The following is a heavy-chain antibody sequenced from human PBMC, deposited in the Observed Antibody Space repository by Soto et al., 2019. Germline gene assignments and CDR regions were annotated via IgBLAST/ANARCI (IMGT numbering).Heavy chain of an antibody. D-gene: IGHD6-6*01. CDR2: ISAFTGKT. CDR1: GYTFTSYG. Sequence: QVRLVQSGAEVRKPGATVKVSCKASGYTFTSYGISWVRQAPGQGLEWMGGISAFTGKTNYEQTVQDRVTMTTDTSTTTAYMEVRRLTSDDTAVYYCARGGTRSSWRYWGQGTLVTVSS. J-gene: IGHJ4*02. V-gene: IGHV1-18*01. CDR3: ARGGTRSSWRY.